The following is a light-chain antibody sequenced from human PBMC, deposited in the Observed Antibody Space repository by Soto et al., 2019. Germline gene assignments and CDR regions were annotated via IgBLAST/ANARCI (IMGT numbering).Light chain of an antibody. V-gene: IGKV1-5*03. CDR1: QSVSTW. CDR3: HQYHSYPVT. J-gene: IGKJ4*01. CDR2: KES. Sequence: DIQMTQSPSTLSASVGDRVTITCRASQSVSTWLAWYQQKPGKATKLLIHKESTLENGVPSRFSGSGSGTDFTLNISSLQPDDFATYYCHQYHSYPVTFGGGTKVEIK.